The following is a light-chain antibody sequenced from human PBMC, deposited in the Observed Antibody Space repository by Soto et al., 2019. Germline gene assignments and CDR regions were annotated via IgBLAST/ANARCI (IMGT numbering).Light chain of an antibody. CDR3: QNYDGAPLT. Sequence: DIQMIQSPSSLSASVGDRVTITCRATRDIGNYLAWYQQKPGKVPELLICAAVTLQSRVPSRFSGSGSGTTFTLTISSLQPEDAATYYCQNYDGAPLTFGGGTKVEIK. V-gene: IGKV1-27*01. CDR1: RDIGNY. CDR2: AAV. J-gene: IGKJ4*01.